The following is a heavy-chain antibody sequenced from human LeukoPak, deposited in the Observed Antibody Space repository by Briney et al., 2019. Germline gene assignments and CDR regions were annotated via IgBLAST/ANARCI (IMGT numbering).Heavy chain of an antibody. CDR3: ARGGYYYDSSASTPKFDY. Sequence: ASVKVSXKASGYTFTGYYMHWVRQAPGQGLEWMGWINPNSGGTNYAQKFQGRVTMTRDTSISTAYMELSRLRSDDTAVYYCARGGYYYDSSASTPKFDYWGQGTLVTVSS. V-gene: IGHV1-2*02. CDR2: INPNSGGT. CDR1: GYTFTGYY. J-gene: IGHJ4*02. D-gene: IGHD3-22*01.